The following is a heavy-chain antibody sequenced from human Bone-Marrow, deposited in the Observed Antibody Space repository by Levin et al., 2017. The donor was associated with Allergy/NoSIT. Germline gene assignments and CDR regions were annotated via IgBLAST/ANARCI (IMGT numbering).Heavy chain of an antibody. CDR3: ARGLGWGSGAWDYFDY. J-gene: IGHJ4*02. Sequence: KAGGSLRLSCKASGYTFNYYYMHWVRQAPGQGLEWMGIINTGGGNTIYAQKFQGRVTMTRDTSTSTVYMELSSLRSEDTAVYYCARGLGWGSGAWDYFDYWGQGTLVTVSS. V-gene: IGHV1-46*02. CDR1: GYTFNYYY. D-gene: IGHD7-27*01. CDR2: INTGGGNT.